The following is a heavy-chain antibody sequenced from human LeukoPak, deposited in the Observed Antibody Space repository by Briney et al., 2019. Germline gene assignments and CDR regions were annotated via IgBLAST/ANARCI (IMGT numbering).Heavy chain of an antibody. CDR1: GGSISSSTYS. CDR2: IYNSGNT. V-gene: IGHV4-39*07. Sequence: SGTLSLTCTVSGGSISSSTYSWGWIRQPPGKGLEWIGTIYNSGNTYYNPSLKSRVTISVDTSKNQFSLNLSSVTAADTAVYYCASRDCSGGSCHSEDYWGQGTLVTVSS. CDR3: ASRDCSGGSCHSEDY. J-gene: IGHJ4*02. D-gene: IGHD2-15*01.